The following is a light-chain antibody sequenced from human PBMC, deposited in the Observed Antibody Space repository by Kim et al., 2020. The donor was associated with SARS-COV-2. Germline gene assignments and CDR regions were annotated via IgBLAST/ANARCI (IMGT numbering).Light chain of an antibody. V-gene: IGLV2-14*03. Sequence: QSALTQPASVSGSPGQSITISCTGTSSDVGGYNYVSWYQQYPGKAPELMIYDVFKRPSGVSNRFSGSKSGNTASLTISGLQAEDEADYYCSSYRSSGYVFGTGTKVTVL. CDR1: SSDVGGYNY. CDR3: SSYRSSGYV. CDR2: DVF. J-gene: IGLJ1*01.